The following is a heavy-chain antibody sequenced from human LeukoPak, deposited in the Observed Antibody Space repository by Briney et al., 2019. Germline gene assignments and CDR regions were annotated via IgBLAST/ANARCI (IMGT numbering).Heavy chain of an antibody. CDR1: GGSFSGYY. CDR2: INHSGST. J-gene: IGHJ5*02. CDR3: ASLTSADP. V-gene: IGHV4-34*01. Sequence: SETLSLTCAVYGGSFSGYYWSWVRQPPGMGLEWIGEINHSGSTNYNPSLKSRVTISVDTSKNQFSLKLSSVTAADTAVYYCASLTSADPWGQGTLVTVSS.